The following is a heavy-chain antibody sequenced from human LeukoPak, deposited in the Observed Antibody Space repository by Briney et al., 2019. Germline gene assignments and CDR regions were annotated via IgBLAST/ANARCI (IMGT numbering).Heavy chain of an antibody. CDR2: IYYSGST. D-gene: IGHD3-3*01. J-gene: IGHJ3*02. Sequence: SKTLSLTCTVSGGSISSSSYYWGWIRQPPGKGLEWIGSIYYSGSTYYNPSLKSRVTISVDTSKNQFSLKLSSVTAADTAVYYCARAARIFGVVLYDAFDIWGQGTMVTVSS. CDR1: GGSISSSSYY. CDR3: ARAARIFGVVLYDAFDI. V-gene: IGHV4-39*07.